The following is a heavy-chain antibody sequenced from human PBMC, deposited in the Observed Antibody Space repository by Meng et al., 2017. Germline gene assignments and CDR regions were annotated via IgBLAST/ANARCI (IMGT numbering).Heavy chain of an antibody. Sequence: ASVKVSCKASGYTFTGYYMHWVRQAPGQGLEWMGWINPNSGSTNYAQKFQGRVTMTRDTSISTAYMELSRLRSDDTAVYYCAGASYGYSYGFPQYYFDYWGQGTLVTVSS. CDR1: GYTFTGYY. CDR2: INPNSGST. CDR3: AGASYGYSYGFPQYYFDY. V-gene: IGHV1-2*02. D-gene: IGHD5-18*01. J-gene: IGHJ4*02.